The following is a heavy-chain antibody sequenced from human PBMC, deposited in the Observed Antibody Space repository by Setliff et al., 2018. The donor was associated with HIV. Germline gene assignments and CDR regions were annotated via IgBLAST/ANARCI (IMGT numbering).Heavy chain of an antibody. J-gene: IGHJ6*02. V-gene: IGHV3-30*02. CDR2: IRHDGTNK. Sequence: PGGSLRLSCAASGFTFSSYGMHWVRQAPGKGLEWVAFIRHDGTNKYYADSVKGRFTISRDNAKNSLYLQMNSLRAEDTAVYHCARGHYFKDVWGQGTTVTVSS. CDR1: GFTFSSYG. CDR3: ARGHYFKDV. D-gene: IGHD3-22*01.